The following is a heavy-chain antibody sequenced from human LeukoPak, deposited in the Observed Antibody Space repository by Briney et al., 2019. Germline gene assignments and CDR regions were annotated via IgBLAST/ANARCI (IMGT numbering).Heavy chain of an antibody. CDR2: IRSKVYGGTT. V-gene: IGHV3-49*04. CDR3: TRFTIVGVVDAFDI. Sequence: GGSLRLSCTASGFTVVDYAMSWVRQAPGKGLEWVGFIRSKVYGGTTEYAASVKVRFTISRDDSKSIAYLQMTSLKTEDAGVYYCTRFTIVGVVDAFDIWGQGTMVTVSS. D-gene: IGHD3-3*01. J-gene: IGHJ3*02. CDR1: GFTVVDYA.